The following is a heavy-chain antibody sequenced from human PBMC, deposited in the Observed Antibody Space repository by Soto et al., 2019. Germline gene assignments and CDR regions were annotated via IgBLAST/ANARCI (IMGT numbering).Heavy chain of an antibody. CDR2: IKSKTDGGTT. V-gene: IGHV3-15*07. D-gene: IGHD6-6*01. CDR3: TMSIAARPSYYYGMDV. Sequence: GGSLRLSCAASGFAFNTSSMNWVRQAPGKGLEWVGRIKSKTDGGTTDYAAPVKGRFTISRDDSKNTLYLQMNSLKTEDTAVYYCTMSIAARPSYYYGMDVWGQGTTVTVSS. J-gene: IGHJ6*02. CDR1: GFAFNTSS.